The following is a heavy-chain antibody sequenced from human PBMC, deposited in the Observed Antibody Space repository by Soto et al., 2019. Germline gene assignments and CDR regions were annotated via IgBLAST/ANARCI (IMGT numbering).Heavy chain of an antibody. CDR1: GYTFTTYG. J-gene: IGHJ4*02. V-gene: IGHV1-18*01. CDR3: ARGRYGDY. CDR2: ISAHNGNT. Sequence: QVHLVQSGAEVKKPGASVKVSCKGSGYTFTTYGITWVRQAPGQGLEWMGWISAHNGNTNYARKLQGRVTVTRDTSTSTAYMELRSLRSDGTAVYYCARGRYGDYWGQGALVTVSS. D-gene: IGHD1-1*01.